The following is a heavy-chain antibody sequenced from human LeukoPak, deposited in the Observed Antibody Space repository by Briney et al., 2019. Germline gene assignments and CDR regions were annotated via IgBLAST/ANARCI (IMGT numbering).Heavy chain of an antibody. Sequence: GASVKVSCKASGYTFTSYDINWVRQATGQGLECVGWMNPNSGDTGYAQKFQGRVTMTRNTSISTAYMELSSLRSEDTAVYYCARGSNTVAYYYGMDVWGQGTTVTVSS. CDR1: GYTFTSYD. J-gene: IGHJ6*02. D-gene: IGHD4-23*01. CDR3: ARGSNTVAYYYGMDV. V-gene: IGHV1-8*01. CDR2: MNPNSGDT.